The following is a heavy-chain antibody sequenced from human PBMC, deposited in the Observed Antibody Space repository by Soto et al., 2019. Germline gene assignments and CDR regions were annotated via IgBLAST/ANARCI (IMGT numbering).Heavy chain of an antibody. V-gene: IGHV1-3*01. CDR1: GYTFTSYA. CDR2: INAGNGNT. CDR3: ASPVVPAAIGHPYYYYYGMDV. Sequence: ASVKVSCKASGYTFTSYAMHWVRQAPGQRLEWMGWINAGNGNTKYSQKFQGRVTITRDTSASTAYMELSSLRSEDTAVYYCASPVVPAAIGHPYYYYYGMDVWGQGTTVTVSS. J-gene: IGHJ6*02. D-gene: IGHD2-2*02.